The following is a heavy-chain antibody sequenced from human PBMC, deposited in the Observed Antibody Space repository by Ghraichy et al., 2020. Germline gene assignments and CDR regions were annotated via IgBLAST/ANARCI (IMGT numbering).Heavy chain of an antibody. CDR1: GGSISSGDYY. CDR2: IYYSGST. J-gene: IGHJ4*02. D-gene: IGHD1-26*01. CDR3: ARLSIGSYYFDY. V-gene: IGHV4-30-4*01. Sequence: SETLSLTCTVSGGSISSGDYYWSWIRQPPGKGLEWIGYIYYSGSTYYNPSLKSRFTISVDTSKNQFSLKLSSVTAADTAVYYCARLSIGSYYFDYWGQGTLVTVSS.